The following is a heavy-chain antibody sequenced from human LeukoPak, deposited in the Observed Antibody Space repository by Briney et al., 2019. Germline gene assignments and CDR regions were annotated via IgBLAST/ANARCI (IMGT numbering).Heavy chain of an antibody. CDR2: IYYSGTT. J-gene: IGHJ4*02. D-gene: IGHD6-19*01. V-gene: IGHV4-59*01. Sequence: SETLSLTCTVAGGSISSYYWSWIRQPPGKGLEWIGYIYYSGTTKYNPSLRSRVTISVATSKNQCSMSLSSVTAADSAVDYCARDSAWFIYWGQGIPVTVSS. CDR3: ARDSAWFIY. CDR1: GGSISSYY.